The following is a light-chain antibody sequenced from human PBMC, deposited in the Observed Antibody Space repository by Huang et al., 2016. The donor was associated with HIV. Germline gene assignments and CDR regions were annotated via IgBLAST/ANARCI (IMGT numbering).Light chain of an antibody. J-gene: IGKJ1*01. V-gene: IGKV3-15*01. CDR3: QYYNKWPPTWT. CDR1: QGVSRN. Sequence: EIVVTQSPATLSVSPGETATLSCRASQGVSRNLAWYQQKPGQAPRRLSYGASTRATGIPARFSGSGSETEFALTIRSLQSEDFALYCCQYYNKWPPTWTFGQGTKVEI. CDR2: GAS.